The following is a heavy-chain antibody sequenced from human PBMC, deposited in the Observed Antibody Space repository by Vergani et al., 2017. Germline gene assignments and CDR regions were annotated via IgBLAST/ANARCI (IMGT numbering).Heavy chain of an antibody. CDR2: IYTSGST. D-gene: IGHD1-26*01. J-gene: IGHJ4*02. Sequence: QVQLQESGPGLVKPSETLSLTCTVSGGSISSYYWSWIRQPAGKGLEWIGRIYTSGSTNYNPSLKRRVTMSVDTSKNQFSLKLSSVTAADTAVYYCARLGGPKIKQYYFDYWGQGTLVTVSS. CDR1: GGSISSYY. CDR3: ARLGGPKIKQYYFDY. V-gene: IGHV4-4*07.